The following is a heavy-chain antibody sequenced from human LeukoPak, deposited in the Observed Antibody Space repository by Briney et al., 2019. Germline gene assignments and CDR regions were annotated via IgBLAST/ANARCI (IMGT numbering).Heavy chain of an antibody. J-gene: IGHJ3*02. CDR2: IYYSGTT. V-gene: IGHV4-39*01. Sequence: PSETLSLTCTVSGGSISSSSYYWGWIRQPPGKGLEWIGSIYYSGTTYYNPPLKSRVTISVDTSKNQFSLKLSSVTAADTAVYYCARPHSAAGPYAFDIWGQGTMVTVSS. D-gene: IGHD6-13*01. CDR1: GGSISSSSYY. CDR3: ARPHSAAGPYAFDI.